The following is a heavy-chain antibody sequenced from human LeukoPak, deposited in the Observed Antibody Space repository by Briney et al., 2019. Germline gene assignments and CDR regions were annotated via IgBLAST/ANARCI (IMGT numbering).Heavy chain of an antibody. CDR3: ARGKLELRDY. D-gene: IGHD1-7*01. V-gene: IGHV3-48*04. CDR1: GFTFSSYA. J-gene: IGHJ4*02. Sequence: GGSLRLSCAASGFTFSSYAMSWVRQAPGKGLEWVSYISSSGSTIYYADSVKGRFTISRDNAKNSLYLQMNSLRAEDTAEYYCARGKLELRDYWGQGTLVTVSS. CDR2: ISSSGSTI.